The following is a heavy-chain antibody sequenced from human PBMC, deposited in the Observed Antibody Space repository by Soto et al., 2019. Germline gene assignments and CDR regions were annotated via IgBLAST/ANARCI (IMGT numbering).Heavy chain of an antibody. Sequence: GESLKISCMGSGYKVSTWHNFTSYWIAWVRQMPGEGLEWMGIIYPGDSDTRYSPSFQGQVTISADKSISTAYLQWSSLKASDTAMYYCAISEMATNDYWGQGTLVTV. V-gene: IGHV5-51*01. J-gene: IGHJ4*02. CDR2: IYPGDSDT. CDR3: AISEMATNDY. D-gene: IGHD5-12*01. CDR1: GYKVSTWHNFTSYW.